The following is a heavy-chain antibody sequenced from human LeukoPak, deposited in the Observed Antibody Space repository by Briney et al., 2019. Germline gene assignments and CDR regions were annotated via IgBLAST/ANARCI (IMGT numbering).Heavy chain of an antibody. V-gene: IGHV1-18*01. J-gene: IGHJ4*02. CDR2: ISAYNGNT. CDR3: ARRADSSGWYGYFDY. D-gene: IGHD6-19*01. Sequence: ASVKVSCKASGYTFTSYGISWVRQAPGQGLEWMGWISAYNGNTNYAQKLQGRVTMTTDTSTSTAYMELRRLRSDDTAVYYCARRADSSGWYGYFDYWGQGTLVTVSS. CDR1: GYTFTSYG.